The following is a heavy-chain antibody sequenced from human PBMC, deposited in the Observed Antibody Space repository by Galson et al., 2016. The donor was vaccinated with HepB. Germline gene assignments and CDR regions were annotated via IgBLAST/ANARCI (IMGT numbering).Heavy chain of an antibody. CDR2: ISGYNGNR. V-gene: IGHV1-18*01. J-gene: IGHJ3*02. Sequence: SVKVSCKASGYTFTTYGVTWVRQAPGQGLEWMGWISGYNGNRDYAQSLQGRVTMTTDTSTSTAYMELRSLRSDDTAVYYCASRSSPLTGAFDIWGQGTMVTGS. CDR1: GYTFTTYG. CDR3: ASRSSPLTGAFDI. D-gene: IGHD1-20*01.